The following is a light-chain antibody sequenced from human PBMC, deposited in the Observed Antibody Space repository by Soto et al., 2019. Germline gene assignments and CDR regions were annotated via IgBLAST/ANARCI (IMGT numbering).Light chain of an antibody. CDR3: QQYDNLFT. V-gene: IGKV1-33*01. J-gene: IGKJ3*01. Sequence: DIQMTQSPSSLSATVGDRVTITCQASQDISNYLNWYQQKPGQATHLLIYDASKLETGVQSRFSGSGSGTDFTLTISSLQPGDIETYYCQQYDNLFTVGRATKVNIK. CDR2: DAS. CDR1: QDISNY.